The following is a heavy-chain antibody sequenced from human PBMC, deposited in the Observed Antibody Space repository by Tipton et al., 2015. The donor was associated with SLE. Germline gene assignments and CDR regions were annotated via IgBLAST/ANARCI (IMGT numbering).Heavy chain of an antibody. Sequence: TLSLTCTVSSGSISSGSYSWSWVRQPAGKKLEWIGRIYTSGSSTYNPSLKSRVTISVDTSKNQFSLKLSSETAADTAVYYCAGSPFYDFWRNSWGQGTLVSVSS. J-gene: IGHJ5*02. CDR3: AGSPFYDFWRNS. CDR2: IYTSGSS. D-gene: IGHD3-3*01. CDR1: SGSISSGSYS. V-gene: IGHV4-61*02.